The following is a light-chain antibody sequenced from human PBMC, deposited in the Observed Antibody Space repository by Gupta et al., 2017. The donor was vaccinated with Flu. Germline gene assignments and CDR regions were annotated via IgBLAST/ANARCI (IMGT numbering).Light chain of an antibody. CDR1: ALPRHH. V-gene: IGLV3-25*03. Sequence: GQTARITCAGDALPRHHASWYQHRPGQVPILLMYKDSERPSGTPERFSGSSSGTTATLTISGVQTEDEADYYCQSADPTDYYLVFGGGTKLTVL. CDR2: KDS. J-gene: IGLJ3*02. CDR3: QSADPTDYYLV.